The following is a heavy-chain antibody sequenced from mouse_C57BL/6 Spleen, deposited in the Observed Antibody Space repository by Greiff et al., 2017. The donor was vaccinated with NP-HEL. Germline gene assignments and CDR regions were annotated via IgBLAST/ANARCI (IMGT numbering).Heavy chain of an antibody. D-gene: IGHD6-1*01. CDR3: TTRDGGSPDY. CDR2: IDPENGDT. J-gene: IGHJ2*01. Sequence: EVKLMESGAELVRPGASVKLSCTASGFNIKDDYMHWVKQRPEQGLAWIGWIDPENGDTEYASKFQGKATITADTSSNTAYLQLSSLTSEDTAVYYCTTRDGGSPDYWGQGTTLTVSS. CDR1: GFNIKDDY. V-gene: IGHV14-4*01.